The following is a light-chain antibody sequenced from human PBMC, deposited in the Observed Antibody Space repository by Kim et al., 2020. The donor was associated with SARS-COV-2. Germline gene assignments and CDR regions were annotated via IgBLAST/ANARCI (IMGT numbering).Light chain of an antibody. CDR2: KAS. J-gene: IGKJ2*01. CDR1: QSISSW. V-gene: IGKV1-5*03. CDR3: QHYNSYPVT. Sequence: DIQMTQSPSTLSASIGDGVTITCRASQSISSWLAWYQQKPGKAPKVLIYKASSLESGVPSRFSGSGSGTEFTLTISSLQPDDFATYYCQHYNSYPVTFGQGTKLEI.